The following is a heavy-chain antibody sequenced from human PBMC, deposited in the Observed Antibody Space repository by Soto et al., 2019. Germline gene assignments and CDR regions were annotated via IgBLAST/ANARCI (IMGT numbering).Heavy chain of an antibody. Sequence: PGGSLRLSCAASGFTFSSYGMHWVRQAPGKGLEWVAVIWYDGSNKYYADSVKGRFTISRDNSKNTLYLQMNSLRAEDTAVYYCARDRSYYYYGMDVWGQGTTVTVS. J-gene: IGHJ6*02. V-gene: IGHV3-33*01. CDR1: GFTFSSYG. CDR2: IWYDGSNK. CDR3: ARDRSYYYYGMDV.